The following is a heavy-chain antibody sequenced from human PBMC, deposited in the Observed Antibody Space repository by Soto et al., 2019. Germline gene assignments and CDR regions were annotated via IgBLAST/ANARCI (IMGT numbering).Heavy chain of an antibody. CDR1: GFTFSDYY. J-gene: IGHJ5*02. Sequence: VLLLESGGGLVQPGGSLRLSCVGSGFTFSDYYMTWIRQAPGKGLEWVSYISNSGSTIYYADSVKGRFTISRDNAKNSLYLQMNSLRAEDTAVYYCARGLAYGDYGWLDPWGQGTLVTVSP. CDR2: ISNSGSTI. V-gene: IGHV3-11*01. CDR3: ARGLAYGDYGWLDP. D-gene: IGHD4-17*01.